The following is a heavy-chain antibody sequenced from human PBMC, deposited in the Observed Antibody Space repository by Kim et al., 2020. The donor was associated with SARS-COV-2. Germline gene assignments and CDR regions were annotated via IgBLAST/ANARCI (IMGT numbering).Heavy chain of an antibody. J-gene: IGHJ6*02. D-gene: IGHD3-3*01. V-gene: IGHV3-53*01. CDR2: IYSGGST. CDR1: GFTVSSNY. CDR3: ASLLEWLSPYYYYYGMDV. Sequence: GGSLRLSCAASGFTVSSNYMSWVRQAPGKGLEWVSVIYSGGSTYYADSVKGRFTISRDNSKNTLYLQMNSLRAEDTAVYYCASLLEWLSPYYYYYGMDVWGQGITVTVSS.